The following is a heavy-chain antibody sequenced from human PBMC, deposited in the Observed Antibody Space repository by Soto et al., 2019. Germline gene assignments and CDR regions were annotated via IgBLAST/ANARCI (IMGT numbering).Heavy chain of an antibody. CDR1: GYTFSDFD. J-gene: IGHJ6*02. D-gene: IGHD3-16*01. V-gene: IGHV1-8*01. Sequence: ASVKVSCKASGYTFSDFDINWLRQAAGQGPEWMGWMNAKSGDTLSAQRLQGKFNMTWDTSLSTAYMEVGSLTSDDAAIYYCARGNPFNYAGFDVWGQGTTVTVSS. CDR2: MNAKSGDT. CDR3: ARGNPFNYAGFDV.